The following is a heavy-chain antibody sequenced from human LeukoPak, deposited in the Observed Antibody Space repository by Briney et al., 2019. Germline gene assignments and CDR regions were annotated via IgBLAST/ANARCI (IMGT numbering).Heavy chain of an antibody. D-gene: IGHD4-17*01. J-gene: IGHJ4*02. Sequence: GGSLRLSCAASGFTFSTYGMNWVRQAPGKGLEWVSSISRASSSIYYADSVRGRFTISRDNANNLLYLQMNSLRAEDTAVYYCARDNYGDSTFDYWGQGTLVTVSS. CDR1: GFTFSTYG. CDR3: ARDNYGDSTFDY. CDR2: ISRASSSI. V-gene: IGHV3-21*06.